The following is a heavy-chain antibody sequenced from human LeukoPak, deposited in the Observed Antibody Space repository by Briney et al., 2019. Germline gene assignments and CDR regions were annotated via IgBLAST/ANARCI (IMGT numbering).Heavy chain of an antibody. CDR2: LGVSVSGYGGST. J-gene: IGHJ4*02. CDR3: AKDQTFRGSGYYTYFDY. D-gene: IGHD3-22*01. V-gene: IGHV3-23*01. CDR1: GFTFSRYA. Sequence: GGSLRLSCAASGFTFSRYAMSWVRQAPGKGLEWVSALGVSVSGYGGSTYHADSVKGRFTISRDNSKNTLYLQMNSLRAEDTAVYYCAKDQTFRGSGYYTYFDYWGQGALVTVSS.